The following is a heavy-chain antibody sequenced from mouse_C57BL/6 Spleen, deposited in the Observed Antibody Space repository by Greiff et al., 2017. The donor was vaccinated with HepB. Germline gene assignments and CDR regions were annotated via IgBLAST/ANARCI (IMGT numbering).Heavy chain of an antibody. CDR1: GYTFTSYW. CDR3: ARVLYYGSSYGDY. V-gene: IGHV1-61*01. D-gene: IGHD1-1*01. CDR2: IYPSDSDT. Sequence: VQLQQPGAELVRPGSSVKLSCKASGYTFTSYWMDWVKQRPGQGLEWIGNIYPSDSDTHYNQKFKDKVTLTVDKTSSTAYMQLSSLTSEDSAVYYCARVLYYGSSYGDYWGQGTTLTVSS. J-gene: IGHJ2*01.